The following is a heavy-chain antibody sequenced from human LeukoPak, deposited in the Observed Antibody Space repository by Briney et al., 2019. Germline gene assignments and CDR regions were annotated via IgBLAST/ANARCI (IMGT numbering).Heavy chain of an antibody. V-gene: IGHV4-34*01. CDR1: GGSFSYYY. D-gene: IGHD2-21*02. CDR2: INRSGST. J-gene: IGHJ4*02. Sequence: PSETLSLTCAVYGGSFSYYYWSWIRQPPEKGLEWIGEINRSGSTNYNSSLKSRVTISLDTSTNQFSLKLSSVTAADTAVYYCARGGFYCGDDCYVDYWGQGTLVTVSS. CDR3: ARGGFYCGDDCYVDY.